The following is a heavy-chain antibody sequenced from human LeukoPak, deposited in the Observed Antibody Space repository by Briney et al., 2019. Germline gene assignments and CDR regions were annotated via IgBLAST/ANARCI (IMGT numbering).Heavy chain of an antibody. J-gene: IGHJ4*02. V-gene: IGHV1-2*02. CDR1: GYTFTGYY. D-gene: IGHD3-10*01. CDR3: ARGRSGSYYNPACGY. Sequence: ASVKVSCKASGYTFTGYYMHWVRQAPGQGLEWRGWINPNSGGTNYAQKFQGRVTMTRDTLISTAYMELSRLRSDDTAVYYCARGRSGSYYNPACGYWGQGTLVTVSS. CDR2: INPNSGGT.